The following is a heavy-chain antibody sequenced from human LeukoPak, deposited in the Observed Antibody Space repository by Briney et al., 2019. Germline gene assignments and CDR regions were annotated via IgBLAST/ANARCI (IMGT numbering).Heavy chain of an antibody. CDR2: IWYDGSNK. D-gene: IGHD3-10*01. J-gene: IGHJ3*02. Sequence: GRSLRLSCAASGVTFSSYGMHWVRQAPGKGLEWVAVIWYDGSNKYYADSVKGRFTISRDNSKNTLYLQMNSLRAEDTAVYYCARDSSGSGSPLDAFDIWGQGTMVTVSS. CDR3: ARDSSGSGSPLDAFDI. CDR1: GVTFSSYG. V-gene: IGHV3-33*01.